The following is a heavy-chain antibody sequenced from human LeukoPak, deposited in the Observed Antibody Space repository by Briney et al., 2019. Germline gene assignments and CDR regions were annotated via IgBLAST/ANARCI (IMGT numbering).Heavy chain of an antibody. J-gene: IGHJ4*02. CDR2: VSYDGGLK. CDR1: GFTFSNFG. V-gene: IGHV3-30*18. D-gene: IGHD1-1*01. Sequence: PGRSLRLSYVASGFTFSNFGMQWVCQAPGKGLEWVAVVSYDGGLKYYADSVKGRFTISRDNSKNTLYLQMNSLRDEDTAVYYCAKEQHQRVSANFDYWGQGTLVTVSS. CDR3: AKEQHQRVSANFDY.